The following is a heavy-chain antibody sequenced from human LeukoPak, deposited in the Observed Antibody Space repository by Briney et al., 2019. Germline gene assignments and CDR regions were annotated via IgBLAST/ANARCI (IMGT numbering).Heavy chain of an antibody. CDR3: ARDYGGNSGLFGP. Sequence: ASVKVSCKASGYTFTSYDLNWVRQATGQGLEWIGWMNPNSGNTGYAQKFQGRVTLTRSTSISTAYMELRNLTSEDTAVYYCARDYGGNSGLFGPWGQGNLVTVSS. J-gene: IGHJ5*02. CDR1: GYTFTSYD. CDR2: MNPNSGNT. V-gene: IGHV1-8*01. D-gene: IGHD4-23*01.